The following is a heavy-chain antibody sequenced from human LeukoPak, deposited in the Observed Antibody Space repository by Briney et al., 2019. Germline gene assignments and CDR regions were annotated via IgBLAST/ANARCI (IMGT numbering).Heavy chain of an antibody. Sequence: QPGGSLRLSCAASGFTFSSYWMYWVRQAPGKGLEWVSGISWNSGSIGYADSVKGRFTISRDNAKNSLYLQMNSLRAEDTALYYRAKDVAPYIVVVVAAGGYFDYWGQGTLVTVSS. CDR2: ISWNSGSI. CDR3: AKDVAPYIVVVVAAGGYFDY. V-gene: IGHV3-9*01. J-gene: IGHJ4*02. CDR1: GFTFSSYW. D-gene: IGHD2-15*01.